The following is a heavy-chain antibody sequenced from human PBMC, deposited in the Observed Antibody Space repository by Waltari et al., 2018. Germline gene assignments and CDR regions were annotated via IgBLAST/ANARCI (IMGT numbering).Heavy chain of an antibody. Sequence: EVQLVECGGGLVQPGGSLRLSCAASGLTFSDSVVHWVRQTSGKGLEWVGRIRKKRNNYATTYAASVQGRFTFSRDDSKNMAFLQMNSLNTEDTAVYFCTVHVDAVYYYYGMDVWGQGTAVTVSS. CDR2: IRKKRNNYAT. D-gene: IGHD5-18*01. V-gene: IGHV3-73*01. CDR1: GLTFSDSV. CDR3: TVHVDAVYYYYGMDV. J-gene: IGHJ6*02.